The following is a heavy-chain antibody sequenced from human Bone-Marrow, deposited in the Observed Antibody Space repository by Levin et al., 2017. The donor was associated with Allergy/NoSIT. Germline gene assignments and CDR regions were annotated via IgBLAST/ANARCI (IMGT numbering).Heavy chain of an antibody. CDR2: ISRSSSTI. CDR3: ARPDCSGTSCYYFFDS. Sequence: HPGGSLRLSCAASGFTFSRYSMNWVRQAPGRGLEWVSYISRSSSTISYADSVKGRFTISRDNAKNSLYLQMNSLRDEDTAVYYCARPDCSGTSCYYFFDSWGQGTLVTVSS. D-gene: IGHD2-2*01. CDR1: GFTFSRYS. V-gene: IGHV3-48*02. J-gene: IGHJ4*02.